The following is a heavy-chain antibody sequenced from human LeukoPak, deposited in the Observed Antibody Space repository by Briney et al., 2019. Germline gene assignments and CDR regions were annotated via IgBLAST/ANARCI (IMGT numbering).Heavy chain of an antibody. CDR3: ASVDYYDSSGYRDY. D-gene: IGHD3-22*01. V-gene: IGHV1-2*06. J-gene: IGHJ4*02. Sequence: GASVKVSCKASGYTFTGYYMHWVRQAPGQGREWMGRINPNSGGTNYAQKFQGRVTMTRDTSISIAYMELSRLRSDDTAVYYCASVDYYDSSGYRDYWGQGTLVTVSS. CDR2: INPNSGGT. CDR1: GYTFTGYY.